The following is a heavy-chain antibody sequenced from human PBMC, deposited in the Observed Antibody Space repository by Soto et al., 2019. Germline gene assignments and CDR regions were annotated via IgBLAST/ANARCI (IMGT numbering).Heavy chain of an antibody. CDR1: GYSFSSYW. D-gene: IGHD2-15*01. V-gene: IGHV5-51*01. J-gene: IGHJ4*02. CDR2: IYPVDSDT. CDR3: ASYWSGGRCYRRYYQFDY. Sequence: GESLKISCKGSGYSFSSYWIGWVRQMPGQGPEWMGIIYPVDSDTRYIPSFQGQVTISADKSISTAYLQWSSLKASDTAMYHCASYWSGGRCYRRYYQFDYWGQGTLVTVSS.